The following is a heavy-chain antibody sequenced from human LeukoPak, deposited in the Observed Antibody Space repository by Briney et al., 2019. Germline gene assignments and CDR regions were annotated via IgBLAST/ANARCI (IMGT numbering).Heavy chain of an antibody. V-gene: IGHV3-30*02. Sequence: GGSLRLSCATSGFIFSSYGIHWVRQAPGKGLEWVAFIRYDGSDKYYADSVKGRFTISRDNSKNKVYLQMNSLRAEDTAVYYCAKGEWELLIVEDPEKIDYWGQGTLVTVSS. D-gene: IGHD1-26*01. CDR2: IRYDGSDK. CDR3: AKGEWELLIVEDPEKIDY. CDR1: GFIFSSYG. J-gene: IGHJ4*02.